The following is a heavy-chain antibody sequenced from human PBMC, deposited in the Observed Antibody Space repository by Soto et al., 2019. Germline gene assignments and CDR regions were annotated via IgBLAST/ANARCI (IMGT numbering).Heavy chain of an antibody. Sequence: GGSLRLSCAASGFTFSSYGMHWVRQAPGKGLEWVAVISYDGSNKYYADSVKGRFTISRDNSKNTLYLQMNSLRAEDTAVYYCAKDSLYGSGSYYDYWGQGTLVTVSS. V-gene: IGHV3-30*18. CDR2: ISYDGSNK. CDR3: AKDSLYGSGSYYDY. D-gene: IGHD3-10*01. J-gene: IGHJ4*02. CDR1: GFTFSSYG.